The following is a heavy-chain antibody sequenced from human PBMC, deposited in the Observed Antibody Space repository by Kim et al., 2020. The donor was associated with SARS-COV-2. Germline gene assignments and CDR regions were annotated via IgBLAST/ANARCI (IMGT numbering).Heavy chain of an antibody. D-gene: IGHD3-10*01. Sequence: SVKGRFTISRDNAKNTLYLQMNSLRAEDTAVYYCARDHGSGSYPGQPPDYWGQGTLVTVSS. CDR3: ARDHGSGSYPGQPPDY. V-gene: IGHV3-74*01. J-gene: IGHJ4*02.